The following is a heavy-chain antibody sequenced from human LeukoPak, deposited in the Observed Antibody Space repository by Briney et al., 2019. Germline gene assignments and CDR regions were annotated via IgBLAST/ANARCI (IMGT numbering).Heavy chain of an antibody. V-gene: IGHV1-2*02. CDR1: GYTFTSYY. CDR2: INPNSGAT. D-gene: IGHD5-18*01. CDR3: ASDLHRYSSYYFDY. Sequence: ASVKVSCKASGYTFTSYYLHWVRQAPGQGLEYVGWINPNSGATDCAQKFQGRVTMTRDTSISTAYMELSRLTSVDTAVYYCASDLHRYSSYYFDYWGQGTLVTVSS. J-gene: IGHJ4*02.